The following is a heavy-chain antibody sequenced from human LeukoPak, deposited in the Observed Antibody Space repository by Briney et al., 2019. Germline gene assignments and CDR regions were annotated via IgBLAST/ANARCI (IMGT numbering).Heavy chain of an antibody. CDR3: AREYYDSSGTKYAFDI. CDR1: GYTFIDYY. J-gene: IGHJ3*02. Sequence: GASVKVSCKASGYTFIDYYIHWVRQAPGQGLEWMGCIDPHSGGTKYAQKLQGRVTMTRDTSISTAYMELTRLRSDDTAMFYCAREYYDSSGTKYAFDIWGPGTMVTVSS. D-gene: IGHD3-22*01. V-gene: IGHV1-2*02. CDR2: IDPHSGGT.